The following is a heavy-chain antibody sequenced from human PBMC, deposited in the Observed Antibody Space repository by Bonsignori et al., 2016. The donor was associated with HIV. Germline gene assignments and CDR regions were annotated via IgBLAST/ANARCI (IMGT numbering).Heavy chain of an antibody. D-gene: IGHD2/OR15-2a*01. J-gene: IGHJ3*02. CDR3: ARDSSSDVFDI. V-gene: IGHV1-69*01. CDR2: IIPIFGTA. Sequence: WVRQAPGQGLEWMGGIIPIFGTANYAQKFQGRVTITADESTSTAYMELSSLRSEDTAIYYCARDSSSDVFDIWGQGTMVTVSS.